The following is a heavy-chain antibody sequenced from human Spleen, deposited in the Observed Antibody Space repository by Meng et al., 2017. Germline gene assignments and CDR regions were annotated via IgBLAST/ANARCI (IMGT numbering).Heavy chain of an antibody. V-gene: IGHV1-69*01. Sequence: QVQVVQSGAEGKKPGASVRVSCQAVGGIVSNYVIGWVRQAPGQGLEWMGGINAVFGTTNYAQKFQDRVTITSDESTSTVYMELTRLTSEDTAVYFCARKAGNCISTTCYSLDYWGQGTLVTVSS. CDR2: INAVFGTT. CDR3: ARKAGNCISTTCYSLDY. CDR1: GGIVSNYV. D-gene: IGHD2-2*01. J-gene: IGHJ4*02.